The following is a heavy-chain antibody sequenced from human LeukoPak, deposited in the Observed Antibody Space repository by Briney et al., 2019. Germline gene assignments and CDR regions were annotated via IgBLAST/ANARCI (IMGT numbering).Heavy chain of an antibody. Sequence: GGSLRLSCAASGFTFRSYAMNWVRQAPGKGLEWVSAISGSGGSIYYADSVKGRFTISRDNSKNTLYLQMNSLRAEDTAVYYCAKYEDYDFWSGCQPFDYWGQGTLVTVSS. D-gene: IGHD3-3*01. CDR1: GFTFRSYA. J-gene: IGHJ4*02. V-gene: IGHV3-23*01. CDR3: AKYEDYDFWSGCQPFDY. CDR2: ISGSGGSI.